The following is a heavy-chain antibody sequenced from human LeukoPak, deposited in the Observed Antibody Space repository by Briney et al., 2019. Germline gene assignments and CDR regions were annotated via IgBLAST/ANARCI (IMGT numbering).Heavy chain of an antibody. V-gene: IGHV4-4*02. Sequence: SPSETLSLTCAVSGGSISSNNWWSWVRQPPGKGLEWIGEIYHSGSANYNPSLKSRVTISLDKSKNQVSLKLSSVTAADTAVYYCARETEGAYDFYHWGPGTLVTVSS. CDR2: IYHSGSA. CDR1: GGSISSNNW. D-gene: IGHD3-22*01. J-gene: IGHJ5*02. CDR3: ARETEGAYDFYH.